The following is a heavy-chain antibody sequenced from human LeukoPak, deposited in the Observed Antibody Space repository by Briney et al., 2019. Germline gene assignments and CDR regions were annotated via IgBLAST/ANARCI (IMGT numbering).Heavy chain of an antibody. Sequence: GESLKISCKGSGYSFTSYWIGWVRQMPGKGLEWMGIIYPGDSDTRYSPSFQGQVTISADKSISTAYLQWSSLKASDTAMYYCARHAWTMVRGVTPNWFDPWGQGTLVTVSS. CDR2: IYPGDSDT. V-gene: IGHV5-51*01. J-gene: IGHJ5*02. D-gene: IGHD3-10*01. CDR3: ARHAWTMVRGVTPNWFDP. CDR1: GYSFTSYW.